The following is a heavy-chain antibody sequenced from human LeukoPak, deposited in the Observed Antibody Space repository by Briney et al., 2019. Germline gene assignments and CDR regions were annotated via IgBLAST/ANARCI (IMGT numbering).Heavy chain of an antibody. D-gene: IGHD6-13*01. Sequence: SETLSLTCTVSGGSISGHYWSWIRQPPGKALEWVGYIYSSGSTNYNPSLKSRVTISVDTSKKQFSLRLSSVTAADTDVYYCARHGYGRYSNNWPFGYWGQGTLVSVSS. CDR3: ARHGYGRYSNNWPFGY. V-gene: IGHV4-59*08. J-gene: IGHJ4*02. CDR1: GGSISGHY. CDR2: IYSSGST.